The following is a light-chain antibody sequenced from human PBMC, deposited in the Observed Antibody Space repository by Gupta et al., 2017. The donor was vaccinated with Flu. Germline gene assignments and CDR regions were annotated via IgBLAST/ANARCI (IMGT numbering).Light chain of an antibody. CDR3: ISYAGSNNWV. Sequence: TSSDVGGYNYVSWYQQHPGKAPKLMIYEVSKRPSGVPDRFSGSKSGNTASLTVSGLQAEDEADYYCISYAGSNNWVFGGGTKLTVL. J-gene: IGLJ3*02. CDR2: EVS. V-gene: IGLV2-8*01. CDR1: SSDVGGYNY.